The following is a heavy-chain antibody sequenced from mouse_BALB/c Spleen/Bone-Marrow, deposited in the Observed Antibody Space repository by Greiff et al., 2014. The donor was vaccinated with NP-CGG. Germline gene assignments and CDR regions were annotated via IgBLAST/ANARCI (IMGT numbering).Heavy chain of an antibody. Sequence: VKLQESGAELARPGASVKLSCKASGYTFTSYWMQWVIQRPGQGLEWIGAIYPGDGDTRYTQKFKGKATLTADKSSSTAYMQLSSLASEDSAVYYCVRGFPFDYWGQGTTLTVSS. J-gene: IGHJ2*01. CDR2: IYPGDGDT. V-gene: IGHV1-87*01. CDR3: VRGFPFDY. CDR1: GYTFTSYW.